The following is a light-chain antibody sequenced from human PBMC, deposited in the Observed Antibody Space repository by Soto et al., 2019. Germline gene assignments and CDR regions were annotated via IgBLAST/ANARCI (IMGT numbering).Light chain of an antibody. CDR2: DVS. CDR3: CSYAGSFVV. CDR1: SSDVGGYNH. V-gene: IGLV2-11*01. Sequence: QSVLTQPRSVSGSPGQSVTISCTGTSSDVGGYNHVSWYQQHPGKAPKLMIYDVSKRPSGVPDRFSGSKSGNTASLTISGLQAEDEADYYCCSYAGSFVVFGGGTKLTVL. J-gene: IGLJ2*01.